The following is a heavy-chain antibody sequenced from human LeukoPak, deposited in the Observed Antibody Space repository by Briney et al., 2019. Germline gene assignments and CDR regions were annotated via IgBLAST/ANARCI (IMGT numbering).Heavy chain of an antibody. D-gene: IGHD6-6*01. J-gene: IGHJ5*02. V-gene: IGHV4-31*03. Sequence: SQTLSLTCTVSGGSISSGGYYWSWIRQHPGKGLEWIGYIYYSGSTYYNPSLKSRVTMSVDTSKNQFSLKLSSVTAADTAVYYCARVRRTGSSGIWFDPWSQGTLVTVSS. CDR1: GGSISSGGYY. CDR2: IYYSGST. CDR3: ARVRRTGSSGIWFDP.